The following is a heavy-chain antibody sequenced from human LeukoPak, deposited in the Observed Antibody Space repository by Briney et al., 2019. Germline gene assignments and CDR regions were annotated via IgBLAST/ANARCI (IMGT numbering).Heavy chain of an antibody. V-gene: IGHV1-18*01. J-gene: IGHJ4*02. CDR3: ARVEVWEQHGDY. Sequence: ASVKISCMASGYTFTSYGISWVRQAPGQGLEWMGWISAYNGNTNYAQKLQGRVTMTTDTSTSTAYMELRSLRSDDTAVYYCARVEVWEQHGDYWGQGTLVTVSS. CDR1: GYTFTSYG. D-gene: IGHD1-26*01. CDR2: ISAYNGNT.